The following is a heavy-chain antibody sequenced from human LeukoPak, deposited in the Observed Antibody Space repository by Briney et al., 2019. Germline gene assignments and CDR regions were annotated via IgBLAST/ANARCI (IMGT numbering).Heavy chain of an antibody. D-gene: IGHD2-15*01. CDR2: ISGSGGST. V-gene: IGHV3-23*01. Sequence: GGSLRLSCAASGFTVSSYAMSWVRQAPGKGLEWVSAISGSGGSTYYADSVKGRFTISRDNSKNTLYLQMNSLRAEDTAVYYCAKAGSVVVVTAPDYWGQGTLVTVSS. J-gene: IGHJ4*02. CDR1: GFTVSSYA. CDR3: AKAGSVVVVTAPDY.